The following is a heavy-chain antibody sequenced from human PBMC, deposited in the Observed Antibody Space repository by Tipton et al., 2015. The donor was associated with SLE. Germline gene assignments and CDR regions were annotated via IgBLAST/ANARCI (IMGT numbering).Heavy chain of an antibody. V-gene: IGHV4-59*11. CDR1: GVSISSHQ. D-gene: IGHD3-3*01. Sequence: TLSLTCTVSGVSISSHQWSWIRQSPRKGLEWIGYIYDRRTTNYNPSLMSRVLVSMDTSKNQFSLKLSSVTAADTAVYYCARVGYDFWSGPGNCWGHGTLVAVSS. CDR2: IYDRRTT. CDR3: ARVGYDFWSGPGNC. J-gene: IGHJ4*01.